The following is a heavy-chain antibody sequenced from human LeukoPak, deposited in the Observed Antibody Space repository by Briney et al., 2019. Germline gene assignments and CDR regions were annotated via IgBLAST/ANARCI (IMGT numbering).Heavy chain of an antibody. CDR2: ISYDGSNK. CDR3: AKDLRYFDWLFPRYGMDV. J-gene: IGHJ6*02. Sequence: GRSLRLSCAASGFTFSSYGMHWVRQAPGKGLEWVAVISYDGSNKYYADSVKGRFTISRDNSKNTLYLQMNSLRAEDTAVYYCAKDLRYFDWLFPRYGMDVWGHGTTVTVS. CDR1: GFTFSSYG. V-gene: IGHV3-30*18. D-gene: IGHD3-9*01.